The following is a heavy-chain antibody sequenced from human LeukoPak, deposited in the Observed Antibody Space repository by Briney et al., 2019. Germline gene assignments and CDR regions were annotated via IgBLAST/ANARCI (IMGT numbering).Heavy chain of an antibody. CDR1: GGSISSGSYY. Sequence: SETLSLTCTVSGGSISSGSYYWSWIRQPAGKGLEWIGRIYTSGSTNYNPSLKSRVTISVDTSKNQFSLKLSSVTAADTAVYYCARTSLYYYDSSGPTPFDYWGQGTLVTVSS. J-gene: IGHJ4*02. CDR3: ARTSLYYYDSSGPTPFDY. V-gene: IGHV4-61*02. CDR2: IYTSGST. D-gene: IGHD3-22*01.